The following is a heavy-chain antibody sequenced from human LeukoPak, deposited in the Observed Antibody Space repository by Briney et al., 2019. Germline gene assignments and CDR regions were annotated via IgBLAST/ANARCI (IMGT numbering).Heavy chain of an antibody. D-gene: IGHD4-17*01. J-gene: IGHJ4*02. CDR1: GFTFSSYS. CDR2: ISSSSSTI. V-gene: IGHV3-48*01. Sequence: GGSLRLSCAASGFTFSSYSMNWVRQAPGKGLEWVSYISSSSSTIYYADSVKGRFTISRDNAKNSLYLQMNSLRAEDTAVYYCTSGLSVLRSNNTPVDYWGQGTLVTVSS. CDR3: TSGLSVLRSNNTPVDY.